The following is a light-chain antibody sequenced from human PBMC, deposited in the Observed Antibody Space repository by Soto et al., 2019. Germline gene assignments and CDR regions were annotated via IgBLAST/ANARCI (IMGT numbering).Light chain of an antibody. CDR3: QHYNNWPPYS. V-gene: IGKV3-15*01. J-gene: IGKJ2*03. Sequence: ETVMTQSPDTLSVSPGESATLSCRASQDVSTNLAWFHQKPGQTPRLVLYGASKRATGIPARFSGSGSGRHFTLTSSSLQSEDFVVYYCQHYNNWPPYSFGQGTKVEIK. CDR1: QDVSTN. CDR2: GAS.